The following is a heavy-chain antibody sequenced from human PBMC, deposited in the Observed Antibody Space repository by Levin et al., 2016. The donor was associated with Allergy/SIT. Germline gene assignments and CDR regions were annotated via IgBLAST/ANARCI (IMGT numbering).Heavy chain of an antibody. J-gene: IGHJ6*03. D-gene: IGHD1-1*01. Sequence: PGKGLEWIGYIYYSGSTNYNPSLKSRVTISVDTSKNQFSLKLSSVTAADTAVYYCARTGWNDVDYYYYMDVWGKGTTVTVSS. CDR2: IYYSGST. CDR3: ARTGWNDVDYYYYMDV. V-gene: IGHV4-59*13.